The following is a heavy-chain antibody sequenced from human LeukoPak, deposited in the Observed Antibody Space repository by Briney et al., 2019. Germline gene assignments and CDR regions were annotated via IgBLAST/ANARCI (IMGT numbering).Heavy chain of an antibody. CDR3: ARESRGAPFDY. D-gene: IGHD1-26*01. CDR1: GGSISSGSYY. J-gene: IGHJ4*02. V-gene: IGHV4-61*02. CDR2: IYTSGST. Sequence: TLSLTCTVSGGSISSGSYYWSWIRQPAGKGLEWIGRIYTSGSTNYNPSLKSRVTISVDTSKNQFSLKLSSVTAADTAMYYCARESRGAPFDYWGQGTLVTVSS.